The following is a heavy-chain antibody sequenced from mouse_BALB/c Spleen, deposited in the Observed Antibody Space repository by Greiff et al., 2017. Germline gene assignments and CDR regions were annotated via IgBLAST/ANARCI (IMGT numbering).Heavy chain of an antibody. CDR2: IYPGDGYT. D-gene: IGHD4-1*01. J-gene: IGHJ2*01. V-gene: IGHV1-80*01. CDR1: GYDFTRSW. CDR3: ARWDDGYFDD. Sequence: VQLQQSGAELVKPGASVKMSCKASGYDFTRSWMHWVKQRPGQGLEWIGCIYPGDGYTNYNQKFKGKATLTADKSSSTAYMQLSSLTSEDSAVYYCARWDDGYFDDWGQGTTLTVSS.